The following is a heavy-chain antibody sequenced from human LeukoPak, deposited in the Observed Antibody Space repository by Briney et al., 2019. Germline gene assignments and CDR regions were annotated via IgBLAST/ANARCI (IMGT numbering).Heavy chain of an antibody. J-gene: IGHJ3*01. CDR1: GFTVSSSY. D-gene: IGHD1-20*01. V-gene: IGHV3-53*01. Sequence: GGSLRLSCAASGFTVSSSYMSWVRQAPGKGLEWASTIYAGGTTYYADSVKGRFTISRDNPKNTLYLQMSGLRAEDTAVYFCARDNWNDYDAFDAWGQGTMVTVSS. CDR3: ARDNWNDYDAFDA. CDR2: IYAGGTT.